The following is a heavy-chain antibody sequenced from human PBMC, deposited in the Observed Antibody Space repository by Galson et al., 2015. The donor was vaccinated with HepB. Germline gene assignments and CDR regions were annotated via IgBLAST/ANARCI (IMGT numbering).Heavy chain of an antibody. J-gene: IGHJ5*02. CDR1: GFTFSNAW. Sequence: SLRLSCAASGFTFSNAWMSWVRQAPGKGLEWVGRIKSKTDGGTTDYAAPVKGRFTISRDDSKNTLYLQMNSLKTEDTAAYYCTTEVAAAGTNWFDPWGQGTLVTVSS. V-gene: IGHV3-15*01. CDR3: TTEVAAAGTNWFDP. CDR2: IKSKTDGGTT. D-gene: IGHD6-13*01.